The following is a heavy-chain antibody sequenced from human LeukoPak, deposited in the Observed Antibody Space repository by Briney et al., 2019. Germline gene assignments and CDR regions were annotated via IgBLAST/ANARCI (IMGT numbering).Heavy chain of an antibody. CDR2: IDPSDSET. CDR1: GYSFTSYW. CDR3: ARQTALGRSGDY. Sequence: GESLKISCKASGYSFTSYWIGWVRQRPGKGLEWMGIIDPSDSETRYTPSSQGRVTISVDKSLTTAYLQWSSLKASDTAMYFCARQTALGRSGDYWGQGTLVTVSS. D-gene: IGHD7-27*01. J-gene: IGHJ4*02. V-gene: IGHV5-51*01.